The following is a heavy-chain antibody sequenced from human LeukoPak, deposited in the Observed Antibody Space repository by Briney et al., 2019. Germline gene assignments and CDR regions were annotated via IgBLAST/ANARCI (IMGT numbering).Heavy chain of an antibody. D-gene: IGHD5-12*01. CDR3: ARHGARSGYDYGLDY. CDR2: IKQDGSEK. CDR1: GFTFSNYW. J-gene: IGHJ4*02. Sequence: GGSLRLSCAASGFTFSNYWMSWVRQTPGKGLEWVANIKQDGSEKYYVDSVKGRFIISRDNAKNSLYLQVNSLRAEDTAVYYCARHGARSGYDYGLDYWGQGTLVTVSS. V-gene: IGHV3-7*03.